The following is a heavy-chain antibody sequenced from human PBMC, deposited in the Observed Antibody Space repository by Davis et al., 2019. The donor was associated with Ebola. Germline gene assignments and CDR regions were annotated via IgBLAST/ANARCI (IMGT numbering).Heavy chain of an antibody. CDR3: ASWESWSGFDP. CDR2: IKQYGSDQ. J-gene: IGHJ5*02. CDR1: GFTFSSYW. V-gene: IGHV3-7*01. Sequence: GGSLRLSCAASGFTFSSYWMSWVRQAPGNGLEWVAYIKQYGSDQYYVDSVKGRFTISRDNAKNSLYLQMNSLRAEDTAVYYCASWESWSGFDPWGQGTLVTVSS. D-gene: IGHD1-26*01.